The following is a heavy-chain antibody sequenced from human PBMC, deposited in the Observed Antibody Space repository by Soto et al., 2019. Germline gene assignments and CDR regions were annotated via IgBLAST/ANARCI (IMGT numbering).Heavy chain of an antibody. CDR2: IIPILGIA. D-gene: IGHD2-15*01. CDR1: GGTFSSYT. J-gene: IGHJ4*02. CDR3: ASESPAGCSGGSCPADY. V-gene: IGHV1-69*02. Sequence: QVQLVQSGAEVKKPGSSVKVSCKASGGTFSSYTISWVRQAPGQGLEWMGRIIPILGIANYAQKFQGRVTITADKSTSTAYIELSSLRSEDTAVYYCASESPAGCSGGSCPADYWGQGTLVTVSS.